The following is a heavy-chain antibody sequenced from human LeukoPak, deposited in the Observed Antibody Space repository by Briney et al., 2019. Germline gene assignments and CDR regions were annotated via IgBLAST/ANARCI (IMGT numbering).Heavy chain of an antibody. J-gene: IGHJ4*02. D-gene: IGHD6-13*01. V-gene: IGHV4-4*07. Sequence: SETLSLTCTVSGGSISSYYWSWIRQPAGTALEWIGRIYTSGTITYNPSLKSRVTISVDTSKNQFSLKLSSVTAADTAVYYCARDRVAAAGFDYWGQGTLVTVSS. CDR1: GGSISSYY. CDR2: IYTSGTI. CDR3: ARDRVAAAGFDY.